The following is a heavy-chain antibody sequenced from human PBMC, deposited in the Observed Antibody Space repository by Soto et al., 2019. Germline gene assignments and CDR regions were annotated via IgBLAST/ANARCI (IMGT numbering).Heavy chain of an antibody. J-gene: IGHJ4*02. D-gene: IGHD3-3*01. CDR3: AKDRSLGIPTISESFDY. CDR2: ISYDGSNK. Sequence: GGALRLSCAASGFPLSSYGVRWGPPAPSKGLEWVAVISYDGSNKYYADSVKGRFTISRDNSKNTLYLQMNSLRAEDTAVYYCAKDRSLGIPTISESFDYWGQGTLVTVSS. V-gene: IGHV3-30*18. CDR1: GFPLSSYG.